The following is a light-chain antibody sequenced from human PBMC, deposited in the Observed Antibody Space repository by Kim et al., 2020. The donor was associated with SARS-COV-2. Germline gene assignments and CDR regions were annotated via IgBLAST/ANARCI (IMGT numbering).Light chain of an antibody. CDR1: QGVSID. CDR2: AAS. J-gene: IGKJ2*01. CDR3: LQHYIYPYT. V-gene: IGKV1-17*03. Sequence: ACRRHRVHISCGASQGVSIDVAGFQQKSGRVPMPLIMAASSLQGGAPSRFSGSESGTVFSLSMTSMQSEDFATYYCLQHYIYPYTFGQGTKLEI.